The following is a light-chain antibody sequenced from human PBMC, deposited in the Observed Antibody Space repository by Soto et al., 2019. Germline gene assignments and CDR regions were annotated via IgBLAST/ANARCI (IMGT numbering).Light chain of an antibody. CDR3: SSYTTSNPRV. CDR2: EVS. V-gene: IGLV2-14*01. CDR1: NSDVGDYNY. J-gene: IGLJ1*01. Sequence: QSVLTQPASVSGAPGHAITISCTGTNSDVGDYNYVSWYQQHPGKAPKLIIYEVSNRPSGISDRFSASKSGNTASLTISGLQAEEEADYYCSSYTTSNPRVFGTGTKVTVL.